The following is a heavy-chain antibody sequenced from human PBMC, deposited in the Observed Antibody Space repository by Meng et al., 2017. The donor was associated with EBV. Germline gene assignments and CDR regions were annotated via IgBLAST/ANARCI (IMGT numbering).Heavy chain of an antibody. CDR2: INHSGST. CDR1: GGSFSGYY. D-gene: IGHD5-24*01. V-gene: IGHV4-34*01. CDR3: ARGRWLQPGSYFDY. Sequence: VQLQQWGAGLLNPSRTLSLTLAVYGGSFSGYYWGWIRQPPGKGLEWIGEINHSGSTNYNPSLKSRVTISVDTSKNQFSLKLSSVTAADTAVYYCARGRWLQPGSYFDYWGQGTLVTVSS. J-gene: IGHJ4*02.